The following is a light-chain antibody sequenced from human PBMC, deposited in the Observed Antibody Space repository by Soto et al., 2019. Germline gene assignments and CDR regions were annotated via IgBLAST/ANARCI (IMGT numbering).Light chain of an antibody. J-gene: IGLJ3*02. V-gene: IGLV5-45*03. CDR1: SGINVATYR. CDR3: MIWHSSAWV. Sequence: QSVLTQPSSLSASPGASASLTCTLRSGINVATYRIYWYQQKPGSPPQFLLRYKSDSDKQQGSGVPSRFSGSKDGSANAGILLISGLQSEDEADYYCMIWHSSAWVFGGGTKLTVL. CDR2: YKSDSDK.